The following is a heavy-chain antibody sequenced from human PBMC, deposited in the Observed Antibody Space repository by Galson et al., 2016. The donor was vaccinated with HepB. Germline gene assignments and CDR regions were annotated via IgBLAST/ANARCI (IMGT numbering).Heavy chain of an antibody. CDR3: ARDRSSGSGNFGY. CDR2: IYHSGST. Sequence: LSPTCTFSGGSISSGGYYWSWIRQHPGKGLEWIGYIYHSGSTYYNPSLKSRVTISVDTSKNQFSLKLSSVTAADTAVYYCARDRSSGSGNFGYWGQGTLVTASS. CDR1: GGSISSGGYY. J-gene: IGHJ4*02. D-gene: IGHD3-10*01. V-gene: IGHV4-31*03.